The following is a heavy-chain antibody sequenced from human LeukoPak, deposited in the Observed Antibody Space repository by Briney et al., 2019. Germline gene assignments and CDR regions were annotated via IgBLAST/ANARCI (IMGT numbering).Heavy chain of an antibody. V-gene: IGHV3-23*01. CDR1: GFTFSNYA. Sequence: GGSLRLSCAASGFTFSNYAMPWVRQAPGKGLEWVSVITGSGGFTQYADSVKGRFTISRDNSKNTVYLQMNSLRVEDTALYYCVRSLDYWGQGTLVTVSS. CDR3: VRSLDY. J-gene: IGHJ4*02. CDR2: ITGSGGFT.